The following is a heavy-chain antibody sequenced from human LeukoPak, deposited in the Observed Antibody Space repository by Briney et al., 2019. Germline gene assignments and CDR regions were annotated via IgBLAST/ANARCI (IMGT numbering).Heavy chain of an antibody. V-gene: IGHV4-39*07. D-gene: IGHD1-14*01. CDR3: ARVAAGLKYGADY. CDR1: GGSISSSSYY. Sequence: SETLSLTCTVSGGSISSSSYYWGWIRQPPGKGLEWIGSIYYSGSTNYNPSLNTRVTISTDTSNNQFSLRLSSVTDADTAVYYCARVAAGLKYGADYWGQGTLGTVSS. J-gene: IGHJ4*02. CDR2: IYYSGST.